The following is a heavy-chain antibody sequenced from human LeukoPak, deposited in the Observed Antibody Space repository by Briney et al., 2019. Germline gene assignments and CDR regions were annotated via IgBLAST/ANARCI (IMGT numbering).Heavy chain of an antibody. CDR2: ISPSSTSI. D-gene: IGHD6-19*01. Sequence: GGFLRLSCAASGFTFSSYSMNWVRQAPGKGLGWVSYISPSSTSIYYADSVKGRFTFSRDNAKNSLYLQMSSLRDEDTAVYYCARAAYSSGPDYWGQGTLVTVSS. CDR1: GFTFSSYS. J-gene: IGHJ4*02. V-gene: IGHV3-48*02. CDR3: ARAAYSSGPDY.